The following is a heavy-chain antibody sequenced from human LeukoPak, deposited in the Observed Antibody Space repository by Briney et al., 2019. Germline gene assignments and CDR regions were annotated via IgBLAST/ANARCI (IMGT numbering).Heavy chain of an antibody. V-gene: IGHV3-23*01. D-gene: IGHD3-10*01. Sequence: PGGSLRLSCAASGFTFISYPMSWVRQAPGKGLEWVSAISGSGGSTYYADSVKGRFTISRDNSKNTLYLQMNSLRAEDTAVYYCAKVSSSGSYYPDYWGQGTLVTVSS. CDR2: ISGSGGST. CDR3: AKVSSSGSYYPDY. J-gene: IGHJ4*02. CDR1: GFTFISYP.